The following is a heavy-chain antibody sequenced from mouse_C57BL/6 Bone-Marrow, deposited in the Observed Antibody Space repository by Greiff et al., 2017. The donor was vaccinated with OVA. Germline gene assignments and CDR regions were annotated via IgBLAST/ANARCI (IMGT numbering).Heavy chain of an antibody. CDR3: ARDRRTVVEEKFAY. CDR1: GFTFSSYA. Sequence: EVHLVESGGGLVKPGGSLKLSCAASGFTFSSYAMSWVRQTPEKRLEWVATISDGGSYTYYPDNVKGRFTISRDNAKNNLYLQMSHLKSEDTAMYYCARDRRTVVEEKFAYWGQGTLVTVSA. J-gene: IGHJ3*01. V-gene: IGHV5-4*01. CDR2: ISDGGSYT. D-gene: IGHD1-1*01.